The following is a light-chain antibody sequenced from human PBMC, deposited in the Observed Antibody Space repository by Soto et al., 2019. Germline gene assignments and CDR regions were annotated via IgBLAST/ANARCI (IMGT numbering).Light chain of an antibody. Sequence: EIVMTQSPATLSVSPGERATLSCRASQSVSSNLAWYQQKPGQAPRLLINGASTRATGIPARFSGSGSGTEFTLTISGLQSEDFAVYYCQQYNNWPRTFGQGTKVEIK. V-gene: IGKV3-15*01. J-gene: IGKJ1*01. CDR3: QQYNNWPRT. CDR2: GAS. CDR1: QSVSSN.